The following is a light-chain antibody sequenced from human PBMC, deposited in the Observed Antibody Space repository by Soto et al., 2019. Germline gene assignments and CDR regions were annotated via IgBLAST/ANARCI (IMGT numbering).Light chain of an antibody. CDR2: GAS. CDR3: QQYGSSPLT. CDR1: QSVNNNY. V-gene: IGKV3-20*01. Sequence: EIVLTQSPGTLSLSPGERATLSCRASQSVNNNYLAWYQQKPGQAPRLYIYGASTRATGTPDRFSGSGSGTDFTLTISRLEPEDFAVYYCQQYGSSPLTFGGGTKVEIK. J-gene: IGKJ4*01.